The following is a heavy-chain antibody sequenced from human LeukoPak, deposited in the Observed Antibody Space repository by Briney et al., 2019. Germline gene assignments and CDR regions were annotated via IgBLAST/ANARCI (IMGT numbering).Heavy chain of an antibody. V-gene: IGHV3-74*01. J-gene: IGHJ4*02. CDR3: AKATGTLGN. D-gene: IGHD1-1*01. CDR2: ISYDGSNT. Sequence: GGSLRLSCAASGFTLGTYWMHWVRQAPGKGLVWVSRISYDGSNTNYADFVKGRFTISRDNSKNTLYLQMNSLTAEDTAIYYCAKATGTLGNWGQGTLVTVSS. CDR1: GFTLGTYW.